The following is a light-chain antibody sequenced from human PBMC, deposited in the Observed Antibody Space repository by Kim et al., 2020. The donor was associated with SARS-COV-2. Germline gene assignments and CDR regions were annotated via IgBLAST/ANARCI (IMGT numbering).Light chain of an antibody. V-gene: IGKV1-6*01. CDR3: LQDYTYPYT. Sequence: AIQMTQSPSSLSASVRDRVTITCRSSQDISNSLGWYQQKPGKAPKLLIYGASTLQSGVPSRFSGSGSGTDFTLTISSLQPEDVATYCCLQDYTYPYTFGQGTKLEI. J-gene: IGKJ2*01. CDR1: QDISNS. CDR2: GAS.